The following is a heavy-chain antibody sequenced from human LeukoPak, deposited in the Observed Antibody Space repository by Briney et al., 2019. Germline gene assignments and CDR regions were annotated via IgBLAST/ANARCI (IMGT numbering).Heavy chain of an antibody. J-gene: IGHJ4*02. CDR2: FDPEDGET. D-gene: IGHD4-11*01. V-gene: IGHV1-24*01. CDR3: ATGRDYTRPGTFDY. CDR1: GYTLTELS. Sequence: ASVKVSCKVSGYTLTELSMDWVRQAPGKGLEWMGGFDPEDGETIYAQKFQGRVTMTEDTSTDTAYMELSSLRSEDTAVYYCATGRDYTRPGTFDYWGQGTLVTVSS.